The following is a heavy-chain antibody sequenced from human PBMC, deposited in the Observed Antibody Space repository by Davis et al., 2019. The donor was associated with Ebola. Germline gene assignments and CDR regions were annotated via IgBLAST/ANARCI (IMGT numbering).Heavy chain of an antibody. V-gene: IGHV3-30*18. CDR2: ISYDGSNK. CDR3: AKACPDSSGPCY. CDR1: VITFSSYA. Sequence: GESLKISCTDSVITFSSYAMTWVRQAPGKGLEWVAVISYDGSNKYYPDSVKGRLIISRDNSKSTLYLQMNSLRAEDTAVYYCAKACPDSSGPCYWGQGTLVTVSS. D-gene: IGHD6-19*01. J-gene: IGHJ4*02.